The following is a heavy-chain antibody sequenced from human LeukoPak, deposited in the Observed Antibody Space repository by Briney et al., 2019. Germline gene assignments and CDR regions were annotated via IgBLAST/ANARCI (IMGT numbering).Heavy chain of an antibody. CDR2: IYYSGST. D-gene: IGHD2-15*01. Sequence: SETLSLTCTVSGGSISSGGYYWSWIRQHPGKGLEWIGYIYYSGSTYYNPSLKSRVSISVDTSKNQFSLKLSSVTAADTAVYYCARVGSCSGGSCYYRLFDYWGQGTLVTVSS. J-gene: IGHJ4*02. V-gene: IGHV4-31*03. CDR3: ARVGSCSGGSCYYRLFDY. CDR1: GGSISSGGYY.